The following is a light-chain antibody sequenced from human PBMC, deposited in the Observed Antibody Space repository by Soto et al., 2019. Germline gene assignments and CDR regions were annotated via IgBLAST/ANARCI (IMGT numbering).Light chain of an antibody. V-gene: IGKV1-5*01. Sequence: DIQMTQSPSTLSASVGDRVTITCRASQSISSWLAWYQQKPGKAPKLLIYDASSLESGVPSRFSGCGSGTEFTLTISSLQPDDFATYYCQQYNSYSSGFGQGTKLEIK. CDR3: QQYNSYSSG. J-gene: IGKJ2*01. CDR1: QSISSW. CDR2: DAS.